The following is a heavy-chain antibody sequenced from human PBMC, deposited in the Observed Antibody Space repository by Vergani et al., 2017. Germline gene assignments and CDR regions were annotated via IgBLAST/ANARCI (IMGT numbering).Heavy chain of an antibody. CDR2: IRSKVYGGTT. CDR1: GFTFGDYA. V-gene: IGHV3-49*03. J-gene: IGHJ6*02. D-gene: IGHD3-3*01. CDR3: ARGATYYDFWSGYHYGMDV. Sequence: EVQLVESGGGLVQPGRSLRLSCTASGFTFGDYAMSWFRQAPGKGLEWVGFIRSKVYGGTTEYAASVKGRFTISRDDSKGIAFLQMNSLKTEDTAVYYCARGATYYDFWSGYHYGMDVWGQGP.